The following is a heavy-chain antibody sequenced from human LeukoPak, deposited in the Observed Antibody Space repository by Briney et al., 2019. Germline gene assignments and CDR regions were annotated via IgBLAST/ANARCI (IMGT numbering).Heavy chain of an antibody. D-gene: IGHD3-10*01. CDR1: GYSISSGYY. V-gene: IGHV4-38-2*02. J-gene: IGHJ4*02. CDR2: IYRSGST. CDR3: ARRKGFGEGYFDS. Sequence: PSETLSLTCTVSGYSISSGYYWGWIRQPPGKGLEWIGSIYRSGSTYYNPSLKSRVTISVDTSKNQFSLKLTSVTAADTAVYYCARRKGFGEGYFDSWGQGTLVTVSS.